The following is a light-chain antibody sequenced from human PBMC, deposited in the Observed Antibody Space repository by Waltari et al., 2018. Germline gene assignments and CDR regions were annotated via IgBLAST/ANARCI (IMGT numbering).Light chain of an antibody. J-gene: IGLJ2*01. CDR2: DVN. Sequence: QSALTQPASVSGSPGQSNTISCTGTSSDVGGSNYVSWYQQHPGKAPKLMIFDVNNRPSGVSNRFSGSKSGNTASLTISGLQAEDEADYYCSAYISSSTLELFGGGTRLTVL. V-gene: IGLV2-14*03. CDR3: SAYISSSTLEL. CDR1: SSDVGGSNY.